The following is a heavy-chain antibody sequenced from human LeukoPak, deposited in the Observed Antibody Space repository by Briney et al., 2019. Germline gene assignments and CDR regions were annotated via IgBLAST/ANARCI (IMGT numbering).Heavy chain of an antibody. D-gene: IGHD6-13*01. J-gene: IGHJ5*02. CDR1: GGSISSGDYY. Sequence: SETLSLTCTVSGGSISSGDYYWSWIRQPPGKGLEWIGYIYYSGSTYYNPSLKSRVTISVDTSKNQFSLKLSSVTAADTAVYYCARARRAAAGTRWFDPWGQGTLVTVSS. CDR2: IYYSGST. CDR3: ARARRAAAGTRWFDP. V-gene: IGHV4-30-4*01.